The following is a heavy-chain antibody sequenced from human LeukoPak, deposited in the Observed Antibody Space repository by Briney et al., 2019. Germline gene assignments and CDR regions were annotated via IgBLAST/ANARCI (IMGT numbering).Heavy chain of an antibody. J-gene: IGHJ3*02. CDR3: ASGGYDSSGYYFENAFDI. Sequence: SETLSLTCTVSGGSISSGGYYWSWIRQHPGKGLGWIGYIYYSGSTYYNPSLKSRVTLSVDTSKNQFPLKLSSVTAADTAVYYCASGGYDSSGYYFENAFDIWGQGTMVTVSS. CDR2: IYYSGST. V-gene: IGHV4-31*03. D-gene: IGHD3-22*01. CDR1: GGSISSGGYY.